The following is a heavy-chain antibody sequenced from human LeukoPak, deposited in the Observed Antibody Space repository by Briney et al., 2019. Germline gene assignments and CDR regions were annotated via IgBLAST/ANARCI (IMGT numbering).Heavy chain of an antibody. CDR1: GYTFTSNY. V-gene: IGHV1-46*01. CDR3: ARDLSSSSRLDAFDI. D-gene: IGHD6-13*01. J-gene: IGHJ3*02. CDR2: IYPRDGST. Sequence: ASVKVSCKASGYTFTSNYIHWVRQAPGQGLEWMGMIYPRDGSTSYAQKFQGRVTVTRDTSISTAYMELSRLRSDDTAVYYCARDLSSSSRLDAFDIWGQGTMVTVSS.